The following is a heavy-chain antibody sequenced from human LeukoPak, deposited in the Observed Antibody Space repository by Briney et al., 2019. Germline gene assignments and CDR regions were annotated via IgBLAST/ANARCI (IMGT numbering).Heavy chain of an antibody. V-gene: IGHV3-23*01. D-gene: IGHD6-13*01. Sequence: GGSLRLSCAASGFTFSSYVMSWVRQAPGKGLEWVSAISGSGGSAYYADSVKGRFTISRDNSKNTLYLQMNSLRAEDTAVYYCASSSWYPNYFDYWGQGTLVTVSS. J-gene: IGHJ4*02. CDR3: ASSSWYPNYFDY. CDR1: GFTFSSYV. CDR2: ISGSGGSA.